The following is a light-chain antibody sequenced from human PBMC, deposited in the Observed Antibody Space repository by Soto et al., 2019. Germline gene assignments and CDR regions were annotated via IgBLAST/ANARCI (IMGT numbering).Light chain of an antibody. J-gene: IGLJ3*02. CDR1: NSDIGSYNR. V-gene: IGLV2-18*02. Sequence: QSALTQPPSVSGSPGQSVTISCSGTNSDIGSYNRVSWYQQPPGTAPKLIIYEVSHRPSGGPARFPGSKSANAASLTISGLQAEDEADYYCSSYTTSSTLVFGGGTKLTVL. CDR3: SSYTTSSTLV. CDR2: EVS.